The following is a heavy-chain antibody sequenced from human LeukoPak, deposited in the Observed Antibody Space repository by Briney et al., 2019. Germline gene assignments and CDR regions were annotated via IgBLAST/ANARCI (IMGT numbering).Heavy chain of an antibody. J-gene: IGHJ4*01. CDR2: INGGGGST. CDR3: FRVNYGGKADHHFDY. CDR1: GFDLWKYA. D-gene: IGHD4-23*01. Sequence: GGSLRLSCAASGFDLWKYAMRWVRQAPGKGLEWVAHINGGGGSTNYADSVQGRFTISRDNSKNSLFLQMDSLRAHDTAVYYCFRVNYGGKADHHFDYWGQGTLVTVSS. V-gene: IGHV3-23*01.